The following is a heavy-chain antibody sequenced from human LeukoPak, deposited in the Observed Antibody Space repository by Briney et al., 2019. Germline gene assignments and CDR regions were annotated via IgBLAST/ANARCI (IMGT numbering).Heavy chain of an antibody. J-gene: IGHJ4*02. V-gene: IGHV3-21*01. D-gene: IGHD6-19*01. CDR3: ATLGEGSGWNDY. CDR1: GFTFRSYS. CDR2: ISSSSSHM. Sequence: GGSLRLSCAASGFTFRSYSMNWVRQAPGKGLEWVSSISSSSSHMYYADSVKGRFTVSRDNAKNSLYLQMNSLRVDDTALYYCATLGEGSGWNDYWGQGTLVTVSS.